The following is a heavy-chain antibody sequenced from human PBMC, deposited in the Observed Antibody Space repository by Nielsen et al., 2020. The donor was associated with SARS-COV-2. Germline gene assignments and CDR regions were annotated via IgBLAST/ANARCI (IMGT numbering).Heavy chain of an antibody. D-gene: IGHD6-19*01. V-gene: IGHV3-30*18. CDR3: AKSYSSGWNFDY. CDR2: ISYDGSNK. CDR1: GFTFSSYG. J-gene: IGHJ4*02. Sequence: GGSLRLSCAASGFTFSSYGMHWVRQAPGKGLEWVAVISYDGSNKYYADSVKGRSTISRDNSKNTLYLQMNSLRAEDTAVYYCAKSYSSGWNFDYWGQGTLVTVSS.